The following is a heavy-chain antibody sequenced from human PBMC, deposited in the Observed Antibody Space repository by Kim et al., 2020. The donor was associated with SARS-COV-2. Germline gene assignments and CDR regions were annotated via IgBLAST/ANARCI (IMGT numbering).Heavy chain of an antibody. Sequence: SVKVSCKASGGTFSSYAISWVRQAPGQGLEWMGGIIPIFGTANYAQKFQGRVTITADESTSTAYMELSSLRSEDTAVYYCASPKYCSSTSCYLHDAFDIWGQGTMVTVSS. D-gene: IGHD2-2*01. CDR3: ASPKYCSSTSCYLHDAFDI. CDR1: GGTFSSYA. J-gene: IGHJ3*02. CDR2: IIPIFGTA. V-gene: IGHV1-69*13.